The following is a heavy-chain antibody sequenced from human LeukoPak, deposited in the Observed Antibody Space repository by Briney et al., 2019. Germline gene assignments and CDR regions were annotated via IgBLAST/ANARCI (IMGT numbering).Heavy chain of an antibody. D-gene: IGHD3-22*01. V-gene: IGHV4-39*07. Sequence: PSETLSLTCTVSGGSISSSSYYWGWIRQPPGKGLGWIGSIYYSGSTYYNPSLKSRVTISVDTSENQFSLKLSSVTAADTAVYYCARVGPLPGPSSGRSNYYFDYWGQGTLVTASS. CDR1: GGSISSSSYY. J-gene: IGHJ4*02. CDR3: ARVGPLPGPSSGRSNYYFDY. CDR2: IYYSGST.